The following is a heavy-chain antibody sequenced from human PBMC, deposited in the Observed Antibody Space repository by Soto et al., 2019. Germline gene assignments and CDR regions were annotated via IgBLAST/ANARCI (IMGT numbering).Heavy chain of an antibody. J-gene: IGHJ6*02. CDR1: GYSFTSYW. CDR2: IDPSDSYT. D-gene: IGHD6-13*01. CDR3: ASHGFSSSWTYYYYYGMDV. Sequence: GESLKISCKGSGYSFTSYWNSWVRQMHGKGLEWMGRIDPSDSYTNYSPSFQGHVTISADKSISTAYLQWSSLKASDTAIYYCASHGFSSSWTYYYYYGMDVWGQGTTVTVSS. V-gene: IGHV5-10-1*01.